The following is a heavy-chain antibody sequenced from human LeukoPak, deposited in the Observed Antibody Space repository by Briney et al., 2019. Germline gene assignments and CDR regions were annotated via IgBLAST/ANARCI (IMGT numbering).Heavy chain of an antibody. D-gene: IGHD6-19*01. CDR2: IVVGSGNT. CDR3: AAVGWYYYGMDV. CDR1: GFTFTSSA. Sequence: GTSVKVSCTASGFTFTSSAVQWVRQARGQRLEWIGWIVVGSGNTNYAQKFQERVTITRDMSTSTAYMELSSLRSEDTAVYYCAAVGWYYYGMDVWGKGTTVTVSS. J-gene: IGHJ6*04. V-gene: IGHV1-58*01.